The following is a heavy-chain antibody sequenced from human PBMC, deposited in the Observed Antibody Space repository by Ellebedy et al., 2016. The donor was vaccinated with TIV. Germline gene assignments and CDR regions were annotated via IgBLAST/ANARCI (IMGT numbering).Heavy chain of an antibody. CDR1: GFTFSSYW. V-gene: IGHV3-7*01. J-gene: IGHJ4*02. Sequence: GGSLTLSXAASGFTFSSYWMNCVRQAPGKGLEWVANIKQDGSEKNYMNSVKGRFTISRDNAKNSLYLQMNSLRAEDTAVYYCAREIGGSVSAWGQGTLVTVSS. CDR3: AREIGGSVSA. CDR2: IKQDGSEK. D-gene: IGHD3-10*01.